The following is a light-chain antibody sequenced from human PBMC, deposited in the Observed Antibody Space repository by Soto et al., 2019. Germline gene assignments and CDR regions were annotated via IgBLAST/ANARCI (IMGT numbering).Light chain of an antibody. V-gene: IGLV6-57*04. J-gene: IGLJ2*01. CDR1: SGSIASNY. CDR2: EDS. Sequence: FMLTQPHSVSESPGKTVTISCTRSSGSIASNYVQWYQQRPGSAPTPVIYEDSQRPSGVPDRFSGSIDSSSNSASLTISRLKTDDEADYYCQSFDISNVVFGGGTKLTVL. CDR3: QSFDISNVV.